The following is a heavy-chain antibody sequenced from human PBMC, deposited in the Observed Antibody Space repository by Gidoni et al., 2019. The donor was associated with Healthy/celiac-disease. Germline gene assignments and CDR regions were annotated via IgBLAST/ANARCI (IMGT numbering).Heavy chain of an antibody. CDR2: ISYDGSNK. CDR1: GFPFSSYG. D-gene: IGHD1-26*01. J-gene: IGHJ4*02. CDR3: AKGGGRVGATRWGTGRSFDY. Sequence: QVQLVESGGGVVQPGRSLRLSCAASGFPFSSYGLQWVRQAPGKGLEWVAVISYDGSNKYYADSVKGRFTISRDNSKNTLYLQMNSLRAEDTAVYYCAKGGGRVGATRWGTGRSFDYWGQGTLVTVSS. V-gene: IGHV3-30*18.